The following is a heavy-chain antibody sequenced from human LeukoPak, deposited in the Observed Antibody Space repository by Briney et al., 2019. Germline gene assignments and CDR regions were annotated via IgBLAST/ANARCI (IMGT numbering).Heavy chain of an antibody. V-gene: IGHV3-53*01. CDR3: ARDASGSRPNY. Sequence: PGGSLRLSCAASGFTVSSNYMTWVRQAAGKGLEWVSSIDGAGSTKYAASVKGRFTISRDNSKNTLYLQMNSLRADDTAVYYCARDASGSRPNYWGQGTLVTVSS. CDR1: GFTVSSNY. D-gene: IGHD3-10*01. CDR2: IDGAGST. J-gene: IGHJ4*02.